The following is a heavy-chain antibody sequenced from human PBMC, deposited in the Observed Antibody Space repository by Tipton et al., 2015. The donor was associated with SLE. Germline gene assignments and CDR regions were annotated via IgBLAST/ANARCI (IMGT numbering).Heavy chain of an antibody. Sequence: LRLSCTVSGGSISSYYWSWIRQPPGKGLEWIGYIYYSRSTYYNPSLKSRVTISVDTSKNQFSLKLSSVTAADTAVYYYARVGVVTPFDYWGQGTLVTVSS. V-gene: IGHV4-59*12. J-gene: IGHJ4*02. CDR1: GGSISSYY. CDR3: ARVGVVTPFDY. CDR2: IYYSRST. D-gene: IGHD4-23*01.